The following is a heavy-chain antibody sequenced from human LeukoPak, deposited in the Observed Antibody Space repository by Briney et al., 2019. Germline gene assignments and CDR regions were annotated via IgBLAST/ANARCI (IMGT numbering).Heavy chain of an antibody. V-gene: IGHV3-23*01. CDR3: ARDAAWYDAFDI. Sequence: GGSLRLSCAASGFTFSNYGMTWVRQAPGKGLEWVSATSSSGGTTYYADSVKGRFTISRDNSKNTLYLQMSSLRAEDTAVYYCARDAAWYDAFDIWGQGTMVTVSS. CDR2: TSSSGGTT. D-gene: IGHD2-15*01. CDR1: GFTFSNYG. J-gene: IGHJ3*02.